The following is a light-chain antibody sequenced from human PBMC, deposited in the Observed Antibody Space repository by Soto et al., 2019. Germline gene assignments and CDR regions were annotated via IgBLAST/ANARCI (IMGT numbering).Light chain of an antibody. CDR1: QSVSSY. CDR2: DAS. Sequence: EIVLTQSPATLPLSQGERATLSCRASQSVSSYLAWYQHKPGQAPRLLIYDASNRATGIPARFSGSGSGTDFTLTISSLEPEDFAVYYCQQRGNWPQITFGQGTKVDIK. V-gene: IGKV3-11*01. J-gene: IGKJ1*01. CDR3: QQRGNWPQIT.